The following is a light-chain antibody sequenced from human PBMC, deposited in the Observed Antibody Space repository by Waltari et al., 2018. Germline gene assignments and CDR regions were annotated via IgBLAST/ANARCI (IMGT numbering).Light chain of an antibody. CDR3: CSYAGTHTWV. J-gene: IGLJ3*02. V-gene: IGLV2-11*01. Sequence: QSALTQPRPVSASPGPSVTIPCTGTSSDVGAHKYVPWFQQYPAKAPKLIFFEVIRRPSGVPDRFSGSKSANTASLTISGLQAEDEADYYCCSYAGTHTWVFGGGTKLTVL. CDR1: SSDVGAHKY. CDR2: EVI.